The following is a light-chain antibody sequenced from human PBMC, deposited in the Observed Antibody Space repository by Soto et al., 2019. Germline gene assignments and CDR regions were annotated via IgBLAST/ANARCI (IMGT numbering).Light chain of an antibody. V-gene: IGKV3-20*01. CDR1: QSVSSSY. CDR2: GAS. CDR3: QQYGSSPWT. Sequence: IVLTQSPCTLSLSPGERATVSCRASQSVSSSYLAWYQQKPGQAPRPLIYGASSRAIGIPDRFSGSGSGTDFTLTISRLEPEDFAVYYCQQYGSSPWTFGQGTKVDIK. J-gene: IGKJ1*01.